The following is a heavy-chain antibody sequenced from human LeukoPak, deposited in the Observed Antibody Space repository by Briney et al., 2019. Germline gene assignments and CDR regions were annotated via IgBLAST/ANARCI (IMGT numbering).Heavy chain of an antibody. CDR3: ARVSCTGGTCHLDS. Sequence: SETLSLTCTVSGVSITHFFWSFIRQPPTKGLEYIGYIYHTGPIDYNPSLKSRLTMSADKSTNQFSLNLRSVTAADTAVYYCARVSCTGGTCHLDSWGQGILVTVSS. J-gene: IGHJ4*02. CDR1: GVSITHFF. V-gene: IGHV4-59*01. D-gene: IGHD2-8*02. CDR2: IYHTGPI.